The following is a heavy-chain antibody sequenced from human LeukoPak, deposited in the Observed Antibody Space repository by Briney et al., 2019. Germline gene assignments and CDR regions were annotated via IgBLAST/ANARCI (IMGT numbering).Heavy chain of an antibody. V-gene: IGHV4-34*01. D-gene: IGHD1-26*01. Sequence: KPSETLSLTCAVYGASFSGYYKTWIRQSPGEGLEWIGEISHNGKSNYNPSLKSRVTISVDTSRNQFPLRLTSVTAADAGVYYCVLGRWEPTGSYWGQGTLVAISS. CDR3: VLGRWEPTGSY. CDR2: ISHNGKS. J-gene: IGHJ4*02. CDR1: GASFSGYY.